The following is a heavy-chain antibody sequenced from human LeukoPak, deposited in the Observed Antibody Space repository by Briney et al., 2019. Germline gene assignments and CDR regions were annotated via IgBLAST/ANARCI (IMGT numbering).Heavy chain of an antibody. Sequence: SETLSLTRAVDGGSFSFYYWSWIRQTPGKGLEWIGEINHSGSSNYNPSLKSRVTISVDTSKNQFSLKLNSVTAADTAVYYCARRSQDFDFWGQGILVTVSA. CDR3: ARRSQDFDF. CDR1: GGSFSFYY. CDR2: INHSGSS. J-gene: IGHJ4*02. V-gene: IGHV4-34*01.